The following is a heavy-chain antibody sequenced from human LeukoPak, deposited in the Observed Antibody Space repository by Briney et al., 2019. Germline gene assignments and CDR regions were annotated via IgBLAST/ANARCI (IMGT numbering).Heavy chain of an antibody. CDR2: INTDGRTT. V-gene: IGHV3-74*01. CDR1: GFTFRTYW. Sequence: GGSLRLSCAASGFTFRTYWMHWVRQAPGKGLVWVSRINTDGRTTNYADSVKGRFTISRDNSKNTLYLQMNSLRAEDTSVYYCARALPITMIVVVYPGGMDVWGQGTTVTVSS. CDR3: ARALPITMIVVVYPGGMDV. D-gene: IGHD3-22*01. J-gene: IGHJ6*02.